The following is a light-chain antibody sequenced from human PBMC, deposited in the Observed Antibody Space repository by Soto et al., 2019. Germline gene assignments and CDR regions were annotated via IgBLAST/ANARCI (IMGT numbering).Light chain of an antibody. CDR3: QQYGSLT. J-gene: IGKJ1*01. CDR2: GTF. CDR1: ETISSDK. V-gene: IGKV3-20*01. Sequence: EIVLTQSPGTLSVSPGERATLSCRASETISSDKLAWYQQKPGQPPSLLIYGTFSRATGIPDRLSGSGSGNDFTLTISRLEPEDSAIYYCQQYGSLTFGQGTKVEI.